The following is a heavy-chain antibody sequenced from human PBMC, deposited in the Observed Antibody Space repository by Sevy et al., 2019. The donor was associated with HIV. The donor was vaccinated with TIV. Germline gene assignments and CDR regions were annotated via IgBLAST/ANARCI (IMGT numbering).Heavy chain of an antibody. Sequence: GGSLRLSCAASGFTFSSYGMHWVRQAPGKGLEWVALIWYDGTNKYYADSVKGRFTISRYNSKNTLYLQMNSLRAEDTAVYYCASGAYYYASRSQNFDYWGPGTLVTVSS. V-gene: IGHV3-33*01. CDR2: IWYDGTNK. D-gene: IGHD3-10*01. CDR1: GFTFSSYG. CDR3: ASGAYYYASRSQNFDY. J-gene: IGHJ4*02.